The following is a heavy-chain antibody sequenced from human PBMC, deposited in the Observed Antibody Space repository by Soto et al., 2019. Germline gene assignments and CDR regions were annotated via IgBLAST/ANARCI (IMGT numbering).Heavy chain of an antibody. V-gene: IGHV3-30*18. Sequence: PGGSLRLSCAASGFTFSSYGMHWVRQAPGKGLEWVAVISYDGSNKYYADSVTDRFTISRDNSKNTLYLQMNSLRAEDTAVYYCAKDRSGYSSWFDPWGQGTLVTVSS. J-gene: IGHJ5*02. CDR2: ISYDGSNK. D-gene: IGHD3-22*01. CDR1: GFTFSSYG. CDR3: AKDRSGYSSWFDP.